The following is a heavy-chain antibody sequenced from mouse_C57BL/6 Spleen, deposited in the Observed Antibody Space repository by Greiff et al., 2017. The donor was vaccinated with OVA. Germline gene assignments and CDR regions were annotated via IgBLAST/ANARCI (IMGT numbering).Heavy chain of an antibody. D-gene: IGHD1-1*01. J-gene: IGHJ4*01. Sequence: VQLQQSGPELVKPGASVKISCKASGYAFSSSWMNWVKQRPGKGLEWIGRIYPGDGDTNYNGKFKGKATLTADKSSSTAYMQLSSLTSEDSAVYFCARGGYYGTMDYLGQGTSVTVSS. CDR2: IYPGDGDT. CDR1: GYAFSSSW. CDR3: ARGGYYGTMDY. V-gene: IGHV1-82*01.